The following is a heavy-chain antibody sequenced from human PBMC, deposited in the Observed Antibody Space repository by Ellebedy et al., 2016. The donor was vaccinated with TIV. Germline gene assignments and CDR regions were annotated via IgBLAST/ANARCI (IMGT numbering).Heavy chain of an antibody. D-gene: IGHD2/OR15-2a*01. Sequence: GGSLRLSCAASGFSVTNNYMSWVRQAPGQGLEWVSLIYAGGTTNYADSVKGRFTISRDTSNNTVHLEMNSLRAEDTAIYYCARSPKDHFYHGMDVWGQGTTVTVSS. CDR1: GFSVTNNY. J-gene: IGHJ6*02. V-gene: IGHV3-53*01. CDR2: IYAGGTT. CDR3: ARSPKDHFYHGMDV.